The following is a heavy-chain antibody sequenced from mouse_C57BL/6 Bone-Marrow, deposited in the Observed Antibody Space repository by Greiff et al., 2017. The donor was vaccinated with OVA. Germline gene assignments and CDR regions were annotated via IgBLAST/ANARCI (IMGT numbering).Heavy chain of an antibody. V-gene: IGHV14-4*01. CDR2: IDPENGDT. Sequence: VQLQQSGAELVRPGASVKLSCTASGFNIKDDYMHWVKQRPEQGLEWIGWIDPENGDTEYASKFQGKATITADTSSNTAYLQLSSLTSEDTAVYYCTTDRFDYWGQGTTLTVSS. CDR1: GFNIKDDY. CDR3: TTDRFDY. J-gene: IGHJ2*01.